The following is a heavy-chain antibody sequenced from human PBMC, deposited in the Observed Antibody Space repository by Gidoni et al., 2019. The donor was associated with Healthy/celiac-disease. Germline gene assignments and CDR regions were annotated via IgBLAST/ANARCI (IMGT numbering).Heavy chain of an antibody. V-gene: IGHV4-34*01. D-gene: IGHD3-10*01. CDR3: ASFCYYGSGSYCTN. CDR1: GGSFSGYY. Sequence: QVQLQQWGAGLWKPSETLSLTGAVDGGSFSGYYWSWIRQPPGKGLEWIGEINHSGSTNYNPSLKSRVTISVDTSKNQFSLKLSSVTAADTAVYYCASFCYYGSGSYCTNWGQGTLVTVSS. CDR2: INHSGST. J-gene: IGHJ4*02.